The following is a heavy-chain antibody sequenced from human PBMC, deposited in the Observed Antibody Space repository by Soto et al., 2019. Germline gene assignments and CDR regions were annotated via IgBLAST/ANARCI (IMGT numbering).Heavy chain of an antibody. CDR2: ITPYNGDT. Sequence: QVQLVQSGAEVKEPGASVKVSCKASGYTFTTYGITWVRQAPGQGLAWMGWITPYNGDTSYAQNHQGRFTMTTQKYRSTAYMELRSLRSVNTEEYYCATESGRRYSSILDFQHWGQATLVTLSP. J-gene: IGHJ1*01. D-gene: IGHD6-13*01. CDR3: ATESGRRYSSILDFQH. V-gene: IGHV1-18*01. CDR1: GYTFTTYG.